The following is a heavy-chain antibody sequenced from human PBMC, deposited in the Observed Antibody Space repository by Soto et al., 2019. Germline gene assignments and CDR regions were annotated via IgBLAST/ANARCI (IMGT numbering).Heavy chain of an antibody. Sequence: EGSLRLSCAASGFSFKDYYMTWMRQTPEKGLEGIWTITSSGGNAYYGASVKGRFTISRDNAHNALYLQMSGLRAEDTALYYCAGDMYTNEVHYLDXLGQGTPV. CDR1: GFSFKDYY. V-gene: IGHV3-11*01. J-gene: IGHJ4*02. CDR3: AGDMYTNEVHYLDX. D-gene: IGHD1-1*01. CDR2: ITSSGGNA.